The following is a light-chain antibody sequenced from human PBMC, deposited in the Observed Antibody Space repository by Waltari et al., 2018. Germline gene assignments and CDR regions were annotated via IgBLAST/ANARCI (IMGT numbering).Light chain of an antibody. CDR2: SAA. CDR1: QGVSSY. Sequence: EIVLTQSPATLSLSPGDRATLSCRASQGVSSYVAWYQQRPGQAPRLLIYSAANRATGIPARFSGSGSGTDFTLTISSLEPEDFAVYYCQQRSDWPRTFGQGTKVEIK. V-gene: IGKV3-11*01. CDR3: QQRSDWPRT. J-gene: IGKJ1*01.